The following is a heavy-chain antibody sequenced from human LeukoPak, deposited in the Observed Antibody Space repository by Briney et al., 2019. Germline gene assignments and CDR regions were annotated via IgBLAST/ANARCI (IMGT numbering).Heavy chain of an antibody. CDR1: GFTFSSYA. J-gene: IGHJ4*02. CDR2: ISSSGTTV. CDR3: ARALPIDY. V-gene: IGHV3-48*03. Sequence: GGSLRLSCVASGFTFSSYALNWVRQAPGKGLERLSYISSSGTTVYCADSVKGRFTISRDNADNSLYLQMNSLRAEDTAVYYCARALPIDYWGQGTLVTVSP.